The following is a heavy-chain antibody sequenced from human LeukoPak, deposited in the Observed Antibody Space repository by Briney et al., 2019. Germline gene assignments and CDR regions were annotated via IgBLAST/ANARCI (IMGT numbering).Heavy chain of an antibody. J-gene: IGHJ4*02. CDR2: IYYSGST. CDR3: ARGTTVTGSGY. D-gene: IGHD4-17*01. CDR1: GGSISSSSYY. Sequence: SETLSHTCTVSGGSISSSSYYWGWLRQPPGKGLEWIGSIYYSGSTYYNPSLKSRVTISVDTSKKQFSLKLSSVTAADTAVYYCARGTTVTGSGYWGQGTLVTVSS. V-gene: IGHV4-39*01.